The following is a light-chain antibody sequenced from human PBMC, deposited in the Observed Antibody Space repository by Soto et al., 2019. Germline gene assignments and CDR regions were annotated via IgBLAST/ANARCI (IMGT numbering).Light chain of an antibody. V-gene: IGKV3D-20*01. CDR2: DAS. J-gene: IGKJ5*01. CDR1: QSLSICY. CDR3: QQYGSSPIT. Sequence: EIVLTQSPATLSLSPGDRATLSCGASQSLSICYLAWYQQKPGLAPRLLISDASSRATGIPDRVSGSGSGTDFTLTISRLEPEDFAVYYCQQYGSSPITFGQGTRLEIK.